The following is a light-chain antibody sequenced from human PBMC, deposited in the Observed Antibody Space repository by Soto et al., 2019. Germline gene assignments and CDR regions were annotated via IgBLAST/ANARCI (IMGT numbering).Light chain of an antibody. CDR2: GAS. Sequence: EVVLTHSPGTLSLYPWERATLSCRASQRISSNSLAWYQQKPVQAPRLLIYGASSRATGIPDRFSGSGSGTDFTLTISRLEPEDFAVYYCQQYGSSPSVTLGGGTKVDIK. J-gene: IGKJ4*01. V-gene: IGKV3-20*01. CDR3: QQYGSSPSVT. CDR1: QRISSNS.